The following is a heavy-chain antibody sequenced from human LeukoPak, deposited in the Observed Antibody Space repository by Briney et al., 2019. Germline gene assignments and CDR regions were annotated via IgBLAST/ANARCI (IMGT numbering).Heavy chain of an antibody. V-gene: IGHV3-15*01. CDR2: SKSKTDGGTT. Sequence: PGGSLRLSCAGSGFTLSSAWMTWVRQAPGKGLEWVGLSKSKTDGGTTDYAAPVKGRFTISRDDSKNTLYLQMNSLKTEDTAVYYCAKYCISADCYANWFGPWGQGTLVTVYS. D-gene: IGHD2-2*01. J-gene: IGHJ5*02. CDR3: AKYCISADCYANWFGP. CDR1: GFTLSSAW.